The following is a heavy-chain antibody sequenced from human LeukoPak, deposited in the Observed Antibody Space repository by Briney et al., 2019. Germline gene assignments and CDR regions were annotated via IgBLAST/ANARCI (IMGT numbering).Heavy chain of an antibody. CDR3: AREQAARRRSNYYYYMDV. CDR2: IIPIFGTA. CDR1: GGTFSSYA. J-gene: IGHJ6*03. D-gene: IGHD6-6*01. Sequence: ASVKVSCKASGGTFSSYAISWVRQAPGQGLEWMGGIIPIFGTANYAQKFQGRVTITADESTSTAYMELRSLRSDDTAVYYCAREQAARRRSNYYYYMDVWGKGTTVTVSS. V-gene: IGHV1-69*13.